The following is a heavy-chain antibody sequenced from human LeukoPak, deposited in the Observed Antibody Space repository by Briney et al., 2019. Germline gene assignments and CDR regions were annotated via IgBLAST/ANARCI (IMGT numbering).Heavy chain of an antibody. J-gene: IGHJ5*02. CDR3: VTRLA. V-gene: IGHV3-53*01. CDR1: GVTVSSTY. CDR2: IYSGGST. Sequence: GGSLRLSCAASGVTVSSTYMSWVRQAPGKGLDWVSMIYSGGSTNYADSVKDRLTISRDRSKNTMYLQMNSQRAEDTAVYYCVTRLACGQGTLVTVSS. D-gene: IGHD3-16*01.